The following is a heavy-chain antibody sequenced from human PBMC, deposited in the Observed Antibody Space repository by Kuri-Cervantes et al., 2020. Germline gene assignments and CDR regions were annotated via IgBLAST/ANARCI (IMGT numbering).Heavy chain of an antibody. CDR1: GFTFSSYA. D-gene: IGHD3-22*01. CDR2: IWYDGSNK. J-gene: IGHJ4*02. Sequence: GESLKISCAASGFTFSSYAMHWVRQAPGKGLEWVAVIWYDGSNKYYADSVKGRFTISRDNSKNTLYLQMNSLRVEDTAVYYCARRGGSYYDSSGYYSFYWGQGTLVTVSS. V-gene: IGHV3-33*08. CDR3: ARRGGSYYDSSGYYSFY.